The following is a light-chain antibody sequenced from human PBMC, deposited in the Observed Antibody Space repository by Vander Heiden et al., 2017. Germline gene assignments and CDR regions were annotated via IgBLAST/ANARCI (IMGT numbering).Light chain of an antibody. Sequence: QSALTQPPSASGSPGQSVTISCTGTSSDVGGYNYVSWYQQHPGKAPNLMIYEVSRRPSGVPDRFSGSKSGNTASLTVSGLQAEDEADYYCSSYAGSNNPYVFGTGTKVTVL. CDR3: SSYAGSNNPYV. V-gene: IGLV2-8*01. CDR2: EVS. CDR1: SSDVGGYNY. J-gene: IGLJ1*01.